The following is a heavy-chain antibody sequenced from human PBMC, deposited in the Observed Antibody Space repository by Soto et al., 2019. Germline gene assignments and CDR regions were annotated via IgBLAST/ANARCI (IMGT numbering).Heavy chain of an antibody. Sequence: SETLSLTCSVSGGSINNTNYSWVWIRQPPGKGLEWIGMIYYNGRTYYSESLKSRVTISVDTSKNQFSLKLSSVTAADTAVYYCARLVAVAGTNDHWGQGILVTVSS. CDR2: IYYNGRT. J-gene: IGHJ4*02. CDR3: ARLVAVAGTNDH. D-gene: IGHD6-19*01. CDR1: GGSINNTNYS. V-gene: IGHV4-39*01.